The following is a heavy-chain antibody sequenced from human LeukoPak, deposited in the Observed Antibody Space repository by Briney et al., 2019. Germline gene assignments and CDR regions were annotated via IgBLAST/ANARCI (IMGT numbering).Heavy chain of an antibody. D-gene: IGHD6-13*01. J-gene: IGHJ4*02. CDR1: GGSIRSYY. CDR2: LYPRGST. V-gene: IGHV4-4*07. CDR3: ARDQDYSSSWAFDY. Sequence: PSETLSLTCTVSGGSIRSYYWSWIRQPAGKGLEWIGRLYPRGSTNYNPSLKSRVTMSVDTSKNQFSLKLISVTAADTAVYYCARDQDYSSSWAFDYWGQGTLVTVS.